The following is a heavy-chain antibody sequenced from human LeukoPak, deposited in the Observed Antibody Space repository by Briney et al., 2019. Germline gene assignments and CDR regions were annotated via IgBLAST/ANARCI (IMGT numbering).Heavy chain of an antibody. D-gene: IGHD2-2*01. CDR3: ARVLGVPAAKEYNWFDP. J-gene: IGHJ5*02. V-gene: IGHV1-18*01. CDR2: ISAYNGNT. Sequence: ASVKVSCKASGYTFTSYGISWVRQAPGQGLEWMGWISAYNGNTNYAQKLQGRVTMTTDTSTSTAYMELRSLRSDDTAVYCCARVLGVPAAKEYNWFDPWGQGTLVTVSS. CDR1: GYTFTSYG.